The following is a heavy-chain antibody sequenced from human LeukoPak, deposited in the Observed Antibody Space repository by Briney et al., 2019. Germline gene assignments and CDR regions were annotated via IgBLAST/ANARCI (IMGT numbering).Heavy chain of an antibody. D-gene: IGHD3-3*01. CDR2: INHSGST. Sequence: SETLSLTCAVYGGSFSGYYWSWIRQPPGKGLEWIGEINHSGSTNYNPSLKSRVTISVDTSKNQFSLKLSSVTAADTAVYYCARAGVVRKKVKIGSYNWFDPWGQGTLVTVSS. V-gene: IGHV4-34*01. CDR1: GGSFSGYY. CDR3: ARAGVVRKKVKIGSYNWFDP. J-gene: IGHJ5*02.